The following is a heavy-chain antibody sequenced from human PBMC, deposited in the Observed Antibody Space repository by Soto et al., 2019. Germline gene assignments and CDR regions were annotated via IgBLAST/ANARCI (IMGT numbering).Heavy chain of an antibody. Sequence: GASVKVSCKASGGTFSSYAISWVRQAPGQGLEWMGGIIPIFGTANYAQKFQGRVTITADESTSTAYMELSSLRSEDTAVYYCATSILPRYSSSLLGNWFDPWGQGTLVTVSS. CDR2: IIPIFGTA. J-gene: IGHJ5*02. CDR3: ATSILPRYSSSLLGNWFDP. D-gene: IGHD6-6*01. CDR1: GGTFSSYA. V-gene: IGHV1-69*13.